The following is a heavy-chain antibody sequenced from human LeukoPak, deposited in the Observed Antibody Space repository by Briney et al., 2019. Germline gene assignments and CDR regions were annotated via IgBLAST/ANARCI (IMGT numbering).Heavy chain of an antibody. Sequence: GGSLRLSCAASGFTFSSYSMNWVRQAPGKGLEWVSSISSSSSYIYYADSVKGRFTISRDNAKNSLYLQMNSLRAEDTAVYYCARDKSQWARGEFDYWGQGTLVTVSS. CDR2: ISSSSSYI. D-gene: IGHD3-16*01. V-gene: IGHV3-21*01. CDR1: GFTFSSYS. J-gene: IGHJ4*02. CDR3: ARDKSQWARGEFDY.